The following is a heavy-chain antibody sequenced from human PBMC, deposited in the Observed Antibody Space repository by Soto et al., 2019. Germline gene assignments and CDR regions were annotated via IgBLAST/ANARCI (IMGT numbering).Heavy chain of an antibody. J-gene: IGHJ4*02. CDR1: GYTLSELA. CDR2: FDHEGSDT. Sequence: QVTVLQSGAEVKKPGASVKVSCKVSGYTLSELAIHWVRQAPGKGFEWMGGFDHEGSDTIYAQKFQGRVTMTSDTSTETAYMELESLTSEDTAFYYCATMGFCGPGCYSFDYWGQGTLVTVSS. V-gene: IGHV1-24*01. CDR3: ATMGFCGPGCYSFDY. D-gene: IGHD2-21*02.